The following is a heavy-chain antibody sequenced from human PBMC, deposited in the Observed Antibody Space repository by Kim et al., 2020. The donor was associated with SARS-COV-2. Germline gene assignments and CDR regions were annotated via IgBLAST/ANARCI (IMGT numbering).Heavy chain of an antibody. D-gene: IGHD6-13*01. CDR2: ISSSGTYI. V-gene: IGHV3-21*01. Sequence: GGSLRLSCAASGFTFHIYSMNWVRQAPGKGLEWVSSISSSGTYIYYADSVTGRFTISRDDAKNSLYLQMNSLRADDTAVYYCARTSESRGIAADGIVYHYYGMDVWGQGTTVTVSS. J-gene: IGHJ6*02. CDR1: GFTFHIYS. CDR3: ARTSESRGIAADGIVYHYYGMDV.